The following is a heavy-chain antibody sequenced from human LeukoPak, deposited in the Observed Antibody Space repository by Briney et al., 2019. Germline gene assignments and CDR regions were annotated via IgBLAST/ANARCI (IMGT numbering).Heavy chain of an antibody. D-gene: IGHD3-10*01. CDR3: ARSPRGSGSYYFFDY. V-gene: IGHV4-30-4*01. CDR2: IYYSGST. CDR1: GGSISSGDYY. J-gene: IGHJ4*02. Sequence: SETLSLTCTVSGGSISSGDYYWSWIRQPPGKGLEWIGYIYYSGSTYYNPSLKSRVTISVDTSKNQFSLKLSSVTAADTAVYYCARSPRGSGSYYFFDYWGQGTLVTVSS.